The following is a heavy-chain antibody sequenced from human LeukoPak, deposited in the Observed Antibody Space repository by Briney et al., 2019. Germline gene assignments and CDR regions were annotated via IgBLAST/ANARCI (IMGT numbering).Heavy chain of an antibody. Sequence: PGGSLRLSCAASGFTFSAYEMNWVLQAPGKGLEWVSHISSSGTTIYYADSVKGRFTISRDNAKNSLYLQMNSLRAEDTAVYYCASGRPFDYWGQGTLATVSS. J-gene: IGHJ4*02. D-gene: IGHD1-1*01. CDR1: GFTFSAYE. V-gene: IGHV3-48*03. CDR2: ISSSGTTI. CDR3: ASGRPFDY.